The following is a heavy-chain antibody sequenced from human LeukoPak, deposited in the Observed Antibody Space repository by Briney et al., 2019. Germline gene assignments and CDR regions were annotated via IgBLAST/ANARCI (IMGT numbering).Heavy chain of an antibody. CDR2: VSSSSDNT. CDR1: RCTFEKYA. D-gene: IGHD2-8*01. CDR3: VKKPPNFIVRNPYYLHY. J-gene: IGHJ4*02. Sequence: GWAPLLPCAASRCTFEKYALKRVRPAPRGGVEGVSSVSSSSDNTYYADSPKGRFTISRDNSDKPIYLQMNRLSVDDTAVSSFVKKPPNFIVRNPYYLHYWGQGTLVSVSP. V-gene: IGHV3-23*01.